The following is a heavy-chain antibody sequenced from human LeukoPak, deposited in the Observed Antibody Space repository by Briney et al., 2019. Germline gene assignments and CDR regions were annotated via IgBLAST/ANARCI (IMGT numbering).Heavy chain of an antibody. J-gene: IGHJ3*02. CDR1: GGSISSFF. CDR2: IYYTGST. V-gene: IGHV4-59*08. D-gene: IGHD1/OR15-1a*01. Sequence: SETLSLTCTVSGGSISSFFWSWVRQPPGKGLEWIGYIYYTGSTNYNPSLKSRVTISVDTSKTQFSLKLSSVTAADTAMYYCARDRKEGNKRVAPFDIWGQGTMVTVSS. CDR3: ARDRKEGNKRVAPFDI.